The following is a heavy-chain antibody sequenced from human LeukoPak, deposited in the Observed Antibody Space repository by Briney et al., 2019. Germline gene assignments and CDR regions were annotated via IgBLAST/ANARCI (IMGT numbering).Heavy chain of an antibody. CDR3: ARHYDRPTDY. CDR1: GFPFSSYG. D-gene: IGHD3-22*01. J-gene: IGHJ4*02. Sequence: GGSLRLSCAASGFPFSSYGMHWVRQAPGEGLEWVAYIRYDGSIKYYADSVKGRFTISRDNAKNSLYLQMNSLRAEDTAVYYCARHYDRPTDYWGQRTLVTVSS. CDR2: IRYDGSIK. V-gene: IGHV3-30*02.